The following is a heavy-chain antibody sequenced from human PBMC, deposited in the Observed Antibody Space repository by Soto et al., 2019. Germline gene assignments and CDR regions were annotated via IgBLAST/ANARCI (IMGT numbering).Heavy chain of an antibody. D-gene: IGHD2-21*01. CDR1: GFTLSNIG. V-gene: IGHV3-30*18. J-gene: IGHJ4*02. CDR2: ISAGGNTK. Sequence: QVQLVESGGGVVQPGTSLRLPCAASGFTLSNIGMQWVRQAPGKVLEWVAVISAGGNTKYYADSVKVRFTISRDNYKNSLFLQMNSLRTEDTAVYYCAKESGGERYAAYFDLWRQGTLVTFSA. CDR3: AKESGGERYAAYFDL.